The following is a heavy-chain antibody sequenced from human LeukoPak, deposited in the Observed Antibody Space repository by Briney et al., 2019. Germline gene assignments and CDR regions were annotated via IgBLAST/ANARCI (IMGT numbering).Heavy chain of an antibody. J-gene: IGHJ3*02. D-gene: IGHD2-15*01. Sequence: GGSLRLSCAASGFTFSSYEMNWVRQAPGKGLEWVSYISSSGSTMYYANSVKGRFTISRDNAKNSLYLQMNSLRAEDTAVYYCARGYCSGGSCYPIFAFDIWGQGTMVTVSS. CDR2: ISSSGSTM. V-gene: IGHV3-48*03. CDR3: ARGYCSGGSCYPIFAFDI. CDR1: GFTFSSYE.